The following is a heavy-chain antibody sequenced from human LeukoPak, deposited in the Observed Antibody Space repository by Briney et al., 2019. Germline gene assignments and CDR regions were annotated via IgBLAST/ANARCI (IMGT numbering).Heavy chain of an antibody. CDR2: IRFDGGDK. CDR1: GVTFGTYG. D-gene: IGHD2-15*01. Sequence: GGSLRLSCVASGVTFGTYGLHWVRQAPGKGLQWVAFIRFDGGDKSYADSVKGRFTISRDNSKNTLYLQMNSLRGDDTAIYYCAKLVGATMTSDYWGQGILVTVSS. J-gene: IGHJ4*02. V-gene: IGHV3-30*02. CDR3: AKLVGATMTSDY.